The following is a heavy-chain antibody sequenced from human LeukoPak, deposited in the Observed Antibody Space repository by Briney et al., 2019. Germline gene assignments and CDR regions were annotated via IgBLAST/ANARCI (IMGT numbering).Heavy chain of an antibody. CDR2: ISAYNGNT. CDR1: GYTFTGYY. J-gene: IGHJ4*02. CDR3: ARDFGSGWYLGGGHGY. V-gene: IGHV1-18*04. D-gene: IGHD6-19*01. Sequence: GASVKVSCKASGYTFTGYYMHWVRQAPGQGLEWMGWISAYNGNTNYAQKLQGRVTMTTDTSTSTAYMELRSLRSDDTAVYYCARDFGSGWYLGGGHGYWGQGTLVTVSS.